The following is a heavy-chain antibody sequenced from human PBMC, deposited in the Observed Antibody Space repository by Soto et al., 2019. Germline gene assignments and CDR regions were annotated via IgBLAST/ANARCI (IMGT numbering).Heavy chain of an antibody. J-gene: IGHJ6*02. Sequence: GESLKISCKGSGYSFSNYWVGWVRQMPGKGLEWTGIIYPGDSDTRYSPSFQGQVTISADKSISTAYLQWSSLKASDTAMYYCARPSYSTSRYYGLDVWGQGTTVTVSS. CDR1: GYSFSNYW. D-gene: IGHD6-6*01. CDR3: ARPSYSTSRYYGLDV. CDR2: IYPGDSDT. V-gene: IGHV5-51*01.